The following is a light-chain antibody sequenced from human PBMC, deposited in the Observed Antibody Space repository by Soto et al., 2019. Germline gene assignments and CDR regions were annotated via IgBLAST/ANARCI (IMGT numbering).Light chain of an antibody. V-gene: IGKV1-5*03. Sequence: DIQMTQSPSTLSASVGDRVTITCRASQSINSWLAWYQQKPGRAPKLLIYKASILESGVPSRFSGSGSGTEFTLTISSLQPDDIATSYCQQYTSYSTFGQGTKVEIK. CDR3: QQYTSYST. J-gene: IGKJ1*01. CDR1: QSINSW. CDR2: KAS.